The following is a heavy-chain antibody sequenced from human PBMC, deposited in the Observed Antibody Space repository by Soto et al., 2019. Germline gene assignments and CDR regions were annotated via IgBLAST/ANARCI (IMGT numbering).Heavy chain of an antibody. J-gene: IGHJ4*02. CDR3: HGYGY. CDR1: GFTFSNYW. CDR2: INFGGTSI. Sequence: PGGSLILSCAASGFTFSNYWMHWFRRGPGKGLVWVSRINFGGTSIYYADSVKGRFTISRDTSKNTLYLQMNSLRGDDTAVYYCHGYGYWGQGTLVTVSS. V-gene: IGHV3-74*01. D-gene: IGHD5-12*01.